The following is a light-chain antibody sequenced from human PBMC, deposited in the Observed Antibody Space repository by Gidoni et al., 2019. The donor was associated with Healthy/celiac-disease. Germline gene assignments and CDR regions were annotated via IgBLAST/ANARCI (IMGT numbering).Light chain of an antibody. CDR2: GAS. V-gene: IGKV3-15*01. CDR1: QSVNSN. Sequence: VSPGERATLSCRASQSVNSNLAWYQQKPGQAPRLLIYGASTRATGIPARFSGSGSGTEFTLTISSLQSEDFAVYYCQQYNNWPYTFGQGTKLEIK. J-gene: IGKJ2*01. CDR3: QQYNNWPYT.